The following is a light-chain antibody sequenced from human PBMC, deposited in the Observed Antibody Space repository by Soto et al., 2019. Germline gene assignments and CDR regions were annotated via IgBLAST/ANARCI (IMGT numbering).Light chain of an antibody. J-gene: IGLJ2*01. CDR3: SAYAGSSTWV. Sequence: QSVPTQPPSASGSPGQSVTFSCTGTSSDVGGYNYVSWYQQYPGKAPKLMIYEVYKRHSGVPDRFSGSKSGNTASLTVSGLQPEDEADYYCSAYAGSSTWVFGGGTKPTVL. CDR2: EVY. V-gene: IGLV2-8*01. CDR1: SSDVGGYNY.